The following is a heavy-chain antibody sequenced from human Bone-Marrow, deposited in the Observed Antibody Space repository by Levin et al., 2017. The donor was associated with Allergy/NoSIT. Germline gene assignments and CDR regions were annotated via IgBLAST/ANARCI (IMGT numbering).Heavy chain of an antibody. D-gene: IGHD5-24*01. CDR3: ARDKDGSLDH. J-gene: IGHJ4*02. CDR2: IIPTLGIS. CDR1: GGTFRAYG. V-gene: IGHV1-69*10. Sequence: SVKVSCKASGGTFRAYGLTWVRQGPGQGLEWMGGIIPTLGISKYAQKFEGRLKVTADESTTAGQMELSSLTSDDTGVYYCARDKDGSLDHWGQGTLITVTA.